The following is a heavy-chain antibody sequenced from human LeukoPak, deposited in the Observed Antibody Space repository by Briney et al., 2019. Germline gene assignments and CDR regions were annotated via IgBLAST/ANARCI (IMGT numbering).Heavy chain of an antibody. CDR2: IKSKTDGGTT. Sequence: GGSLRLSCAASGFTFSSYAMSWVRQAPGKGLEWVGRIKSKTDGGTTDYAAPVKGRFTISRDDSKNTLYLQMNSLKTEDTAVYYCTTVIAYYYYMDVWGKGTTVTVSS. V-gene: IGHV3-15*01. CDR1: GFTFSSYA. CDR3: TTVIAYYYYMDV. D-gene: IGHD6-13*01. J-gene: IGHJ6*03.